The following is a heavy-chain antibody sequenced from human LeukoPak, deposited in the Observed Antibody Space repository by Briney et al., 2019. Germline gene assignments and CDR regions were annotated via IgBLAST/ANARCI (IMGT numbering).Heavy chain of an antibody. V-gene: IGHV3-7*05. J-gene: IGHJ4*02. CDR3: ARAYYRYYEY. CDR1: GFTFRNYW. D-gene: IGHD3-10*01. Sequence: PGGSLRLSCAASGFTFRNYWMSWVRQAPGKGLEWVANIKQDGSVKNYVDSVKGRFTISRDNAKNSLYLQMNSLRAEDTAMYYCARAYYRYYEYWGPGTLVTVSS. CDR2: IKQDGSVK.